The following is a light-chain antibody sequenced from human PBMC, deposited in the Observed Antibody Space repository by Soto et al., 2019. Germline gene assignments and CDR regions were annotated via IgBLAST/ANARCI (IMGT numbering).Light chain of an antibody. CDR1: QSISSW. Sequence: DIPMTQSPSTLSASVGDRVTITCRASQSISSWLAWYQQKPGKAPKVLIYDASSLESGVPSRFSGSVSGTEFTLTISSLQPDDFATYYCQQYNSYSLTFGGGTKVEIK. V-gene: IGKV1-5*01. CDR3: QQYNSYSLT. CDR2: DAS. J-gene: IGKJ4*01.